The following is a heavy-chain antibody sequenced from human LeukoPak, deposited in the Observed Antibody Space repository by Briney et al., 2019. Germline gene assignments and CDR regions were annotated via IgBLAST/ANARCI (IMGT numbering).Heavy chain of an antibody. CDR1: GFTFSSYG. CDR3: AKGSGSSTGLDY. V-gene: IGHV3-30*18. J-gene: IGHJ4*02. Sequence: GGSLRLSCAASGFTFSSYGMHWVRQAPGKGLEWVAVISYDGSNKYYADSVKGRFTIPRDNSKNTLYLQMNSLRAEDTAVYYCAKGSGSSTGLDYWGQGTLVTVSS. CDR2: ISYDGSNK. D-gene: IGHD1-26*01.